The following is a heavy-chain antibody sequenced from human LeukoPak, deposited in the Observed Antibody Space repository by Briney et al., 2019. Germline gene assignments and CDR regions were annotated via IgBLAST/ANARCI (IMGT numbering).Heavy chain of an antibody. CDR2: ISTSSSAI. J-gene: IGHJ5*02. CDR1: GFTFSKYS. D-gene: IGHD6-13*01. Sequence: GGSLRLSCAASGFTFSKYSMNWVRQAPGQGLEWVSYISTSSSAIYYADSVKGRFTISRDNAKNTLYLQMNSLRAEDTAVYYCASSLQQPTWGQGTLVTVSS. V-gene: IGHV3-48*04. CDR3: ASSLQQPT.